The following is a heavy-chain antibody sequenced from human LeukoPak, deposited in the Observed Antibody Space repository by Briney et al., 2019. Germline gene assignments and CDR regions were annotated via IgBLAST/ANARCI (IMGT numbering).Heavy chain of an antibody. CDR2: IYSGGST. D-gene: IGHD3-9*01. V-gene: IGHV3-53*05. CDR3: AKTQMYDILTGYYDY. Sequence: GGSLRLSCAASGFTVSSNYMSWVRQAPGKGLEWVSVIYSGGSTYYADSVKGRFTISRDNSKNTLYLQMNSLRAEDTAVYYCAKTQMYDILTGYYDYWGQGTLVTVSS. CDR1: GFTVSSNY. J-gene: IGHJ4*02.